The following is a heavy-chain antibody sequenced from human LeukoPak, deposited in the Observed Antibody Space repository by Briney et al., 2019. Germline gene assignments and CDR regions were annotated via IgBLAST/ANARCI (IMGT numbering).Heavy chain of an antibody. V-gene: IGHV4-39*07. CDR2: INHSGST. CDR1: GGSISSSIYY. J-gene: IGHJ6*03. Sequence: SETLSLTCTVSGGSISSSIYYWGWIRQPPGKGLEWIGEINHSGSTNYNPSLKSRVTISVDASKNQFSLKLGSVTAADTAVYYCARCAGYCSSTSCYTDYYYMDVWGKGTTVTVSS. CDR3: ARCAGYCSSTSCYTDYYYMDV. D-gene: IGHD2-2*02.